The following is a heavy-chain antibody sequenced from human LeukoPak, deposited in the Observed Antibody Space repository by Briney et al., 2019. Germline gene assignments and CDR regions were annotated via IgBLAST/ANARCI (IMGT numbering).Heavy chain of an antibody. V-gene: IGHV3-33*08. J-gene: IGHJ4*02. CDR2: IWYDGSNK. CDR3: ARDLTQLALFDY. CDR1: GFIVSSNY. D-gene: IGHD6-13*01. Sequence: GGSLRLSCAVSGFIVSSNYMTWVRQAPGKGLEWVAVIWYDGSNKYYADSVKGRFTLSRDNSKNTLFLQMNSLRPEDTAVYFCARDLTQLALFDYWGQGTLVTVSS.